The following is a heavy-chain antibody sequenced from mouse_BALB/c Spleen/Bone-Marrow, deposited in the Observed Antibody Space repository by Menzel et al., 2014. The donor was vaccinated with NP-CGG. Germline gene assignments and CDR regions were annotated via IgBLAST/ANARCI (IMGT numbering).Heavy chain of an antibody. V-gene: IGHV14-3*02. CDR2: IDPANGNT. D-gene: IGHD1-1*01. CDR3: AAYYYGNSYGFAY. J-gene: IGHJ3*01. CDR1: GFNIKDTY. Sequence: VQLQQPGAELVKPGASVKLSCTASGFNIKDTYMHWVKQRPEQGLEWIGRIDPANGNTKYDPKFQGKATITADTSSNTAYLQLSSLTSEDTAAYCCAAYYYGNSYGFAYWGQGTLVTGSA.